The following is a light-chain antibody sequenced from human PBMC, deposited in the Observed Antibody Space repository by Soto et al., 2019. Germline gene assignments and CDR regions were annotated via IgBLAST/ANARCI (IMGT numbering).Light chain of an antibody. CDR1: QSVSSSY. V-gene: IGKV3-20*01. CDR3: QQYGSSGT. CDR2: DAS. J-gene: IGKJ1*01. Sequence: EVVLPQSPDTLSLSPGERATLSCRASQSVSSSYLAWYQQKPGQAPRLLIYDASSRATGIPDRFSGSGSGTDFTLTISRLEPEDFAVYYCQQYGSSGTFGQGTKVDIK.